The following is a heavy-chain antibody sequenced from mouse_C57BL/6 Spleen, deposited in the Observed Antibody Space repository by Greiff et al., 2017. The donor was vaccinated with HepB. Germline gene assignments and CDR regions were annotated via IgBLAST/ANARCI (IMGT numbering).Heavy chain of an antibody. D-gene: IGHD2-10*02. CDR2: IDPETGGT. J-gene: IGHJ3*01. V-gene: IGHV1-15*01. CDR3: TRGEYGNYLSWFAC. CDR1: GYTFTDYE. Sequence: QVHVKQSGAELVRPGASVTLSCKASGYTFTDYEMHWVKQTPVHGLEWIGAIDPETGGTAYNQKFKGKAILTADKSSSTADMELRSLTSEDSAVYYCTRGEYGNYLSWFACWGQGTLVTVSA.